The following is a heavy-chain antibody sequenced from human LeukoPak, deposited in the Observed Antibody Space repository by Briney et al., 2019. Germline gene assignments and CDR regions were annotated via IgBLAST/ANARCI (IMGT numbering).Heavy chain of an antibody. J-gene: IGHJ4*02. CDR3: ANDRDDYGDFAFDY. V-gene: IGHV3-30-3*02. Sequence: GGSLRLSCAASGFTFSSYAMHWVRQAPGKGLEWVAVISYDGSNKYYADSVKGRFTISRDNSKNTLYLQIDGLRAEDTAIYYCANDRDDYGDFAFDYWGQGTLVTVSS. CDR2: ISYDGSNK. D-gene: IGHD4-17*01. CDR1: GFTFSSYA.